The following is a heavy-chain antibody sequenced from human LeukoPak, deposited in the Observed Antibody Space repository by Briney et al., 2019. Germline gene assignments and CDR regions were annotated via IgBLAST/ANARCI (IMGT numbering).Heavy chain of an antibody. J-gene: IGHJ4*02. CDR3: ARVYGDYPFHFDY. Sequence: GGSLRLSCTVSGFTVSSNSMSWVRQAPGKGLEWVSFIYSDNTHYSYSVKGRVTISRDNSKNTLYLQMNSQRADDTAVYYCARVYGDYPFHFDYWGQGTLVTVSS. CDR2: IYSDNT. D-gene: IGHD4-17*01. V-gene: IGHV3-53*01. CDR1: GFTVSSNS.